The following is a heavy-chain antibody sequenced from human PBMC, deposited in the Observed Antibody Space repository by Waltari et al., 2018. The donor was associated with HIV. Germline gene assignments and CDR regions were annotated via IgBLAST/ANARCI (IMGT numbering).Heavy chain of an antibody. CDR2: INAGNGNT. Sequence: QVQLVQSGAEVKKPGASVKVSCKASGYTFTSYAMHWVRQAPAQRLEWMGWINAGNGNTKYSQKFQGRVTITRDTSASTAYMELSSLRSEDTAVYYCARDGYYYDSSGYSSYFDYWGQGTLVTVSS. CDR1: GYTFTSYA. CDR3: ARDGYYYDSSGYSSYFDY. J-gene: IGHJ4*02. D-gene: IGHD3-22*01. V-gene: IGHV1-3*01.